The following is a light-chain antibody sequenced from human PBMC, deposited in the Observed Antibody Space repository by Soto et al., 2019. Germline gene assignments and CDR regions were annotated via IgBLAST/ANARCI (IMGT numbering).Light chain of an antibody. CDR1: SSNIGSGYD. V-gene: IGLV1-40*01. Sequence: QSVLTQPPSVSGAPGQRVTISCTGSSSNIGSGYDVHWYQQLPGTAPKLLIYGNSNRPSGVPDRLSGSKSGTSASLAITGLQADDDADYCQSYDISLSGWVFGGGTKVTVL. J-gene: IGLJ3*02. CDR2: GNS. CDR3: QSYDISLSGWV.